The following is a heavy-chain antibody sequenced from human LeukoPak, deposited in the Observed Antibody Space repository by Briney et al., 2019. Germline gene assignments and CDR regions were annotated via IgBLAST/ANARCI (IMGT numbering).Heavy chain of an antibody. V-gene: IGHV1-2*02. Sequence: VNVSCKASGYTFTGYYMHWVRQAPGQGLEWMGWISPNSGGTNYAQKFQGRVTMTRDTSISTAYMELSRLRSDDTAVYYCARVVPAASLYYWGQGTLVTVSS. D-gene: IGHD2-2*01. CDR1: GYTFTGYY. J-gene: IGHJ4*02. CDR2: ISPNSGGT. CDR3: ARVVPAASLYY.